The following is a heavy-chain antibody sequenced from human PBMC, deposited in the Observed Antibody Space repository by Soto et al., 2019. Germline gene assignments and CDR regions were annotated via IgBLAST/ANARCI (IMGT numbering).Heavy chain of an antibody. Sequence: GGSLRLSCVASGFTFSTYAMNWVRQAPGKGLEWVSTISGGGGSTYYADSVGGRFTISRDNSRNTLYLQMNSLRAGDSAKYYCAKEGTSGLYYFDYWGQGTLVTVSS. V-gene: IGHV3-23*01. CDR2: ISGGGGST. CDR3: AKEGTSGLYYFDY. J-gene: IGHJ4*02. CDR1: GFTFSTYA. D-gene: IGHD6-19*01.